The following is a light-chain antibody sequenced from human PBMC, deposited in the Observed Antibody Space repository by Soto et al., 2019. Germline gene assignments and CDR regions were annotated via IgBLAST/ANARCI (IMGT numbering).Light chain of an antibody. CDR1: QSISSW. J-gene: IGKJ1*01. CDR3: QQYNSWT. CDR2: KAS. Sequence: DIHMTQSPSTLSASVGDRVTITCRASQSISSWLAWYQQKPGKAPKLLIYKASSLESGVPSRFSGSGSGTEFTLTISSLQPDDFATYYCQQYNSWTFGQGTKVDI. V-gene: IGKV1-5*03.